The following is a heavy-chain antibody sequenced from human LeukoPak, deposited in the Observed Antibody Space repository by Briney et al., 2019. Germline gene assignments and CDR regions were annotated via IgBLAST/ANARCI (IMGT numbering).Heavy chain of an antibody. D-gene: IGHD5-18*01. CDR2: IIPIFGTA. CDR1: GYTFTDYY. Sequence: ASVKVSCKASGYTFTDYYVHWVRQAPGQGLEWMGGIIPIFGTANYAQKFQGRVTITADKSTSTAYMELSSLRSEDTAVYYCARDGYSYGYPDYWGQGTLVTVSS. J-gene: IGHJ4*02. CDR3: ARDGYSYGYPDY. V-gene: IGHV1-69*06.